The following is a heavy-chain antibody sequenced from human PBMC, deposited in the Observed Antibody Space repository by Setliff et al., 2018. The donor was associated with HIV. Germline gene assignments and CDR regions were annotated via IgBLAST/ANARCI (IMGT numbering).Heavy chain of an antibody. V-gene: IGHV1-69*10. CDR3: ARVRHYSSSSAPYGMDV. CDR2: IIPILGIA. Sequence: GASVKVSCKASGGTFSSYAISWVRQAPGQGLEWMGGIIPILGIANYAQKFQGRVTITADESTSTAYMELSSLRSDDTAVYYCARVRHYSSSSAPYGMDVWGQGTTVTV. D-gene: IGHD6-6*01. CDR1: GGTFSSYA. J-gene: IGHJ6*02.